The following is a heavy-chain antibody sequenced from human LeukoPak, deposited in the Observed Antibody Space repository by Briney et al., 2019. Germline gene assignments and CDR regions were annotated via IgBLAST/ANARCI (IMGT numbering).Heavy chain of an antibody. J-gene: IGHJ6*02. V-gene: IGHV4-30-4*01. CDR2: IYYTGRT. CDR3: ARLRAVWIGGSTDDDNDKDV. D-gene: IGHD3-10*01. CDR1: GGSIRSAGNF. Sequence: SETLSLTCTVSGGSIRSAGNFWSWIRLTPGKGLEWLGHIYYTGRTYYNPSLKSRVAISVDTSKNEFSLEMTSVTAADTAVYYCARLRAVWIGGSTDDDNDKDVWGQGTTVIVSS.